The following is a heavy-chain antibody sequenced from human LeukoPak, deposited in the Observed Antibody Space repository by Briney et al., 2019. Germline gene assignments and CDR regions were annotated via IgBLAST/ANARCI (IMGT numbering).Heavy chain of an antibody. CDR1: GFTFDDYA. J-gene: IGHJ4*02. V-gene: IGHV3-9*01. CDR3: ARAGVTARRLGYFDY. D-gene: IGHD3-10*01. Sequence: GGSLRLSCAASGFTFDDYAMHWVRQAPGKGLEWVSGISWNSGGIGYADSVKGRFTISRDNAKNSLYLQMNSLRAEDTALYHCARAGVTARRLGYFDYWGQGTLVTVSS. CDR2: ISWNSGGI.